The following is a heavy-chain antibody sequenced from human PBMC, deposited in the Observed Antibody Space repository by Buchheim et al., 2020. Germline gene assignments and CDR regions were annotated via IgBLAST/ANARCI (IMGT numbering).Heavy chain of an antibody. CDR2: ISYDGSNK. Sequence: QVQLVESGGGVVQPGRSLRLSCAASGFTFSSYAMHWVRQAPGKGLEWVAVISYDGSNKYYADSVKGRFTISRDNSKNTLYLQMNSLRAEDTAVYYCARDLPAAAGIIQYYYYYYGMDVWGQGTT. CDR3: ARDLPAAAGIIQYYYYYYGMDV. CDR1: GFTFSSYA. J-gene: IGHJ6*02. D-gene: IGHD6-13*01. V-gene: IGHV3-30-3*01.